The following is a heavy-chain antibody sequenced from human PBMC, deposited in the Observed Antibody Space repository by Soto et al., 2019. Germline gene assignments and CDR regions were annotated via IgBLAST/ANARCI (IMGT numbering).Heavy chain of an antibody. J-gene: IGHJ4*02. V-gene: IGHV3-21*01. CDR2: ISSSSRYI. CDR1: GFTFSSYS. D-gene: IGHD2-21*01. CDR3: ARVERAYCGGDCYDY. Sequence: EVQLVESGGGLVKPVGSLRLSCAASGFTFSSYSMNWVRQAPGKGLEWVSSISSSSRYIYYADSVKGRFTISRDNAKNSLYLQMNSLRAEDTAVYYCARVERAYCGGDCYDYWGQGTLVTVSS.